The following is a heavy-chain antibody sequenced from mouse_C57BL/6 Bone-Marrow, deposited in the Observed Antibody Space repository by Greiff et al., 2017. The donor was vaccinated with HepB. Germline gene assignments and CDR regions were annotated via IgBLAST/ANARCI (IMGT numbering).Heavy chain of an antibody. CDR2: ISDGGSYT. V-gene: IGHV5-4*01. J-gene: IGHJ2*01. Sequence: EVQRVESGGGLVKPGGSLKLSCAASGFTFSSYAMSWVRQTPEKRLEWVATISDGGSYTYYPDNVKGRFTISRDNAKNNLYLQMSHLKSEDTAMYYCARGDDYWGQGTTLTVSS. CDR1: GFTFSSYA. CDR3: ARGDDY.